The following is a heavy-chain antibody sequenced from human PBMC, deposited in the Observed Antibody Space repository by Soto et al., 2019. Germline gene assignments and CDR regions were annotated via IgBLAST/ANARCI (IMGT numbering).Heavy chain of an antibody. Sequence: GGSLRLSCAASGFTFSSYAMSWVRQAPGKGLEWVSAISGSGGSTYYADSVKGRFTISRDNSKNTLYLQMNSLRAEDTAVYYCAKAIAGDSSGWIYYYYYYGMDVWGQGTTVTVSS. J-gene: IGHJ6*02. CDR1: GFTFSSYA. V-gene: IGHV3-23*01. CDR3: AKAIAGDSSGWIYYYYYYGMDV. CDR2: ISGSGGST. D-gene: IGHD6-19*01.